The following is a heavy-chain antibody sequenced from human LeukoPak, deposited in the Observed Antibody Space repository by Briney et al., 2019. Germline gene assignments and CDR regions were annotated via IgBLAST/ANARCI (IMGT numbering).Heavy chain of an antibody. CDR3: AKRYYGSGSYYNN. J-gene: IGHJ4*02. V-gene: IGHV3-23*01. CDR1: GFTFSNYA. Sequence: GGSLRLSCAASGFTFSNYAMSWVRQAPGKELEWVSAISGSGDSIYYADSVKGRFTISRDNSKNTLYLQMNSLRAEDTAVYYCAKRYYGSGSYYNNWGQGTLVTVSS. CDR2: ISGSGDSI. D-gene: IGHD3-10*01.